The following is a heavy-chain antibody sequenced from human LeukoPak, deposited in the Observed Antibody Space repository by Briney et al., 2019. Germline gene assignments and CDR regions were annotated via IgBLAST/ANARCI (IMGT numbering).Heavy chain of an antibody. D-gene: IGHD6-6*01. V-gene: IGHV3-30*02. Sequence: GGSLRLSCAASGFTFSSYGMHWVRQAPGKGLEWVAFIRYDGSNKYYADSVKGRFTISRDNSKNTLYLQMNSLRAEDTAVYYCAKDGIAALQEAYYFDYWGQGTLVTVSS. CDR2: IRYDGSNK. CDR3: AKDGIAALQEAYYFDY. J-gene: IGHJ4*02. CDR1: GFTFSSYG.